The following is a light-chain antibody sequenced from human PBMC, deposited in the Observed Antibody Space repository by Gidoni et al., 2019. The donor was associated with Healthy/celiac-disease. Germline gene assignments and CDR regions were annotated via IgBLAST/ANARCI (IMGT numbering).Light chain of an antibody. CDR1: KLGDKY. CDR2: QDS. Sequence: SYELTQPPSVSGSPGQTASLTCSGDKLGDKYACWYQQNPGQSPVLVIYQDSKRPSGIPERFSGSNSGNTATLTISGTQAMDEADYYCQAWDSSSVVFGGGTKLTVL. J-gene: IGLJ2*01. CDR3: QAWDSSSVV. V-gene: IGLV3-1*01.